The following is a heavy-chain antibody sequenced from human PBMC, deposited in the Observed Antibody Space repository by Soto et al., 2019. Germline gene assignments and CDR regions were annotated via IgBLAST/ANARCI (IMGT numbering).Heavy chain of an antibody. CDR1: GLTFSSYA. D-gene: IGHD1-26*01. Sequence: HPGGSLRLSCAASGLTFSSYAMHWVRQAPGKGLEWVAVISYDGSNKYYADSVKGRFTISRDNSKNTLYLQMNSLRAEDPAVYYCARDEGSYNAFDIWGQGTMVTVSS. CDR2: ISYDGSNK. J-gene: IGHJ3*02. V-gene: IGHV3-30-3*01. CDR3: ARDEGSYNAFDI.